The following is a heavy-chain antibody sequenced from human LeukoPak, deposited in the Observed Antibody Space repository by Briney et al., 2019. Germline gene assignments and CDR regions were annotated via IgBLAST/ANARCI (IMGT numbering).Heavy chain of an antibody. J-gene: IGHJ5*02. D-gene: IGHD5/OR15-5a*01. CDR2: IYHSGST. CDR3: ARDVFRGLFDP. V-gene: IGHV4-30-2*01. CDR1: GGSISSGGYY. Sequence: SETLSLTCTVSGGSISSGGYYWSWIRQPPGKGLEWIGYIYHSGSTYYNPSLKSRVTISVDRSKNQFSLKLSSVTAADTAVYYCARDVFRGLFDPWGQGTLVTVSS.